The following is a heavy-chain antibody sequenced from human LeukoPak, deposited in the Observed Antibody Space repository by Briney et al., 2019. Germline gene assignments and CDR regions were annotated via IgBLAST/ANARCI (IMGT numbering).Heavy chain of an antibody. D-gene: IGHD2-2*01. J-gene: IGHJ6*02. V-gene: IGHV3-30*18. CDR1: GFTISSYG. Sequence: GGSLCLSCAASGFTISSYGMHWVRPAQGQGLEGVVVISYDGSNKYYADSVKGRFTISRDNSKSTLYLQMNSLRAEDTAVYYCAKDHQDIEVGPADTAYYYGMDVWGQGTTVTVSS. CDR2: ISYDGSNK. CDR3: AKDHQDIEVGPADTAYYYGMDV.